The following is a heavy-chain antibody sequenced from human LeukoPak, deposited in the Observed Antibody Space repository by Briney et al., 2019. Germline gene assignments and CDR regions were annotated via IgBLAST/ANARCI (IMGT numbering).Heavy chain of an antibody. CDR3: AREIYLSSSSNANWFDP. CDR1: GGSISSGSYY. V-gene: IGHV4-61*02. Sequence: SETLSLTCTVSGGSISSGSYYWSWIRQPAGKGLEWIGRIYTSGSTNYNPSLKSRVTISVDTSKNQFSLKLSSVTAADTAVYYCAREIYLSSSSNANWFDPSSQGTLVTVSS. D-gene: IGHD6-6*01. J-gene: IGHJ5*02. CDR2: IYTSGST.